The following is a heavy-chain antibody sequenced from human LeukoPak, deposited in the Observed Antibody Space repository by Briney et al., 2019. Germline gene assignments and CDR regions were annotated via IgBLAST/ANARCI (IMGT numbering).Heavy chain of an antibody. J-gene: IGHJ3*01. CDR2: IYYSGST. CDR1: GGSISSGGYS. D-gene: IGHD6-19*01. V-gene: IGHV4-30-4*07. Sequence: PSQTLSLTCAVSGGSISSGGYSWSWIRQPPGKGLEWIGYIYYSGSTYYNPSLKSRVTISVDTSKNQFSLSLSAVTAADTAMYYCAREDAVSSDDAFDLWGQGTMVTVS. CDR3: AREDAVSSDDAFDL.